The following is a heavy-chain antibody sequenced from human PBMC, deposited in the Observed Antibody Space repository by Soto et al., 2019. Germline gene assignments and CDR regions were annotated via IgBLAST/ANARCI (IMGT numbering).Heavy chain of an antibody. Sequence: SVKVSCKASGYTFTSYGISWVRQAPGQGLEWMGGIIPIFGTANYAQKFQGRVTITADESTSTAYMELSSLRSEDTAVYYCARDGYSSSSAFDYWGQGTLVTVSS. V-gene: IGHV1-69*13. CDR3: ARDGYSSSSAFDY. CDR2: IIPIFGTA. D-gene: IGHD6-6*01. J-gene: IGHJ4*02. CDR1: GYTFTSYG.